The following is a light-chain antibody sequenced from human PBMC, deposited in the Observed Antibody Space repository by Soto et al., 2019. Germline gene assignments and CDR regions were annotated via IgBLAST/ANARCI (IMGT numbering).Light chain of an antibody. J-gene: IGKJ1*01. CDR2: AAS. CDR3: QQYNNWPPWT. V-gene: IGKV1-39*01. Sequence: DIQMTQSPSSVSASVGDRVTITCRASQTLNNYLTWFQQKPGKAPKVLIYAASTLQSGLPSRFSGSGSETEFTLTTSSLQSEDYAIYYCQQYNNWPPWTFGQGTKVDNK. CDR1: QTLNNY.